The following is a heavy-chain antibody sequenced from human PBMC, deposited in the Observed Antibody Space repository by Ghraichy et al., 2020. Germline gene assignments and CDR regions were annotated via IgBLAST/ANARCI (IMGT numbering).Heavy chain of an antibody. CDR2: IRSKAYGGTT. CDR1: GFTFGDYA. CDR3: TRGGDYDFWSGYLTYYYYYGMDV. Sequence: GGSLRLSCTASGFTFGDYAMSWFRQAPGKGLEWVGFIRSKAYGGTTEYAASVKGRFTISRDDSKSIAYLQMNSLKTEDTAVYYCTRGGDYDFWSGYLTYYYYYGMDVWGQGTTVTVSS. J-gene: IGHJ6*02. V-gene: IGHV3-49*03. D-gene: IGHD3-3*01.